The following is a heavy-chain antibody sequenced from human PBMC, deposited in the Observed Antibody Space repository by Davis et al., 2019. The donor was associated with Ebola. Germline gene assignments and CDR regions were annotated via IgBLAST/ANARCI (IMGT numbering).Heavy chain of an antibody. CDR1: GFIFSTYV. Sequence: GESLKISCAASGFIFSTYVMTWVRQAPGKGLEWVSVIDSSGGGIYYADSVKGRFTISRDNSKNTLYLQMNSLRAEDTAVYYCAKLGGGSSWYWFDYWGQGTLVTVSS. V-gene: IGHV3-23*05. CDR2: IDSSGGGI. D-gene: IGHD6-13*01. J-gene: IGHJ4*02. CDR3: AKLGGGSSWYWFDY.